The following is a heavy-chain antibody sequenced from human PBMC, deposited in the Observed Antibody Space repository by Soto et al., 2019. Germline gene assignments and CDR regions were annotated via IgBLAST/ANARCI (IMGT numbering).Heavy chain of an antibody. Sequence: QVQLVESGGGVVQPGRSLRLSCAASGFTFSSYAMHWVRQAPGKGLEWVAVISYDGSNKYYADSVKGRFTISRDHSKNTLYLQMYCLVAEDTSVYYFARDSNPYFDFLSGAPQNAFDIWGQGTMVTVSS. CDR3: ARDSNPYFDFLSGAPQNAFDI. D-gene: IGHD3-3*01. CDR1: GFTFSSYA. CDR2: ISYDGSNK. J-gene: IGHJ3*02. V-gene: IGHV3-30-3*01.